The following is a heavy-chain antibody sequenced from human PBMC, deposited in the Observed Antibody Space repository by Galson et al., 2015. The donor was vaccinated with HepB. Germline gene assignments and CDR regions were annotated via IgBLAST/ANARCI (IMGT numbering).Heavy chain of an antibody. CDR2: IYYSGST. V-gene: IGHV4-31*03. J-gene: IGHJ4*02. Sequence: TLSLTCTVSGGSISSGGYYWSWIRQHPGKGLEWIGYIYYSGSTDYNPSLKCRVTISVDRSKNQISLKLSSVAAADTAVYYCARVLGGDLGGFDYWGQGTLVTASS. D-gene: IGHD4-17*01. CDR1: GGSISSGGYY. CDR3: ARVLGGDLGGFDY.